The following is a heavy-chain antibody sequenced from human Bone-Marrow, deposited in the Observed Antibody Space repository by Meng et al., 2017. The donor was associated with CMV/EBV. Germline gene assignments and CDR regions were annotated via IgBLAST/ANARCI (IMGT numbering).Heavy chain of an antibody. CDR3: ARGGYNGRNLDY. CDR1: GFTFSSYW. Sequence: GGSLRLSCAASGFTFSSYWMTWVRQAPGKGLEWVANINQDGSEKYYVDSVKGRITISRDNDEKSLFLQMSSLRAEDTGVYYCARGGYNGRNLDYWGQGTLVTVSS. CDR2: INQDGSEK. D-gene: IGHD1-14*01. V-gene: IGHV3-7*01. J-gene: IGHJ4*02.